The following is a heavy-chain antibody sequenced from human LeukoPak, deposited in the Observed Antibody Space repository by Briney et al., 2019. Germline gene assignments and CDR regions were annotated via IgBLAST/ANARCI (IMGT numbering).Heavy chain of an antibody. V-gene: IGHV1-2*02. J-gene: IGHJ5*02. Sequence: ASVKVSCKASGYTFTGYYMHWVRQAPGQGLEWMGWINPNSGGTNYAQKFQGRVTMTRDTSISTAYIELSRLRSDDTAVYYCARGTIVVVPAAMGWFDPWGQGTLVTVSS. CDR3: ARGTIVVVPAAMGWFDP. CDR2: INPNSGGT. D-gene: IGHD2-2*01. CDR1: GYTFTGYY.